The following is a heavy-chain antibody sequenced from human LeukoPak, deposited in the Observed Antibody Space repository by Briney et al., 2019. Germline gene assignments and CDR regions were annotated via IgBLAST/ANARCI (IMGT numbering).Heavy chain of an antibody. CDR1: EGTFSSYA. CDR3: ASKRGKVVVAATGWFDP. CDR2: IIPIFGTA. J-gene: IGHJ5*02. V-gene: IGHV1-69*01. D-gene: IGHD2-15*01. Sequence: SVKVSCKASEGTFSSYAISWVRQAPGQGLEWMGGIIPIFGTANYAQKFQGRVTITADESTSTAYMELSSLRSEDTAVYYCASKRGKVVVAATGWFDPWGQGTLVTVSS.